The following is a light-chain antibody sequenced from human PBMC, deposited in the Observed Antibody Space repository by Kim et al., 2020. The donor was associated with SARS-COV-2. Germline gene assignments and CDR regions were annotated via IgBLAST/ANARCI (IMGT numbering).Light chain of an antibody. Sequence: ASVGDRVTSTCRASQSISAWLVWYQQKPGKAPNPLIYEASRLETGVPSRFSGSGFGTEFTLTISSLQPDDFATYFCQQYTKSPWTFGQGTKVDIK. J-gene: IGKJ1*01. CDR3: QQYTKSPWT. V-gene: IGKV1-5*01. CDR2: EAS. CDR1: QSISAW.